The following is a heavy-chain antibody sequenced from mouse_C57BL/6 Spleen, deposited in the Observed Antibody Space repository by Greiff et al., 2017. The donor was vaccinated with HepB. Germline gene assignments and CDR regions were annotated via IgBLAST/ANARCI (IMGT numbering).Heavy chain of an antibody. Sequence: DVMLVESGGGLVKPGGSLKLSCAASGFTFSDYGMHWVRQAPEKGLEWVAYISSGSSTIYYADTVKGRFTISRDNAKNTLFLQMTSLRSEDTAMYYCARSHYSNYFDYWGQGTTLTVSS. J-gene: IGHJ2*01. V-gene: IGHV5-17*01. CDR2: ISSGSSTI. CDR1: GFTFSDYG. CDR3: ARSHYSNYFDY. D-gene: IGHD2-5*01.